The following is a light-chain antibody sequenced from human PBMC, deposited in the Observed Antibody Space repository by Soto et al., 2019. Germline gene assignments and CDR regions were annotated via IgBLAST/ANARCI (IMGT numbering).Light chain of an antibody. V-gene: IGKV1-5*03. Sequence: DIPMTQSPSTLSASIGDRVTITCRASQSIDTSLAWYQQKPGKAPKLLIYKASSLQSGVPSRFSGRRSGTEFTLTISSLQPYDFATYSCQHYNAYSRTFGQGTKVEVK. CDR3: QHYNAYSRT. CDR1: QSIDTS. J-gene: IGKJ1*01. CDR2: KAS.